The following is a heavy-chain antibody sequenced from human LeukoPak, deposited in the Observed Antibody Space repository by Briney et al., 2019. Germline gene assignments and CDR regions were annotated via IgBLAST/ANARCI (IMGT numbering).Heavy chain of an antibody. CDR3: ARDSGYYYDSSGSFDY. D-gene: IGHD3-22*01. CDR2: ISSGSSYI. Sequence: PGGSLRLSCAASGFTFDDYGMSWVRQAPGKGLEWVSSISSGSSYIYYADSVKGRFTISRDNAKNSLYLQMNSLRAEDTAVYYCARDSGYYYDSSGSFDYWGQGTLVTVSS. J-gene: IGHJ4*02. V-gene: IGHV3-21*01. CDR1: GFTFDDYG.